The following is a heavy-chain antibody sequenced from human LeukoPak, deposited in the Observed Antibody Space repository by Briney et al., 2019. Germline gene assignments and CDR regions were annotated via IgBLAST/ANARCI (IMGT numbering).Heavy chain of an antibody. D-gene: IGHD3-22*01. J-gene: IGHJ5*02. V-gene: IGHV4-30-4*01. CDR1: GGSISSGDYY. Sequence: SQTLSLTRTASGGSISSGDYYWSWLRQPPGKGLEWIGYIYYSGSTYYNPSLKSRVTISVDTSKNQFSLKLSSVTAADTAVYYCARVKRDSSGYYPRGNWFDPWGQGTLVTVSS. CDR3: ARVKRDSSGYYPRGNWFDP. CDR2: IYYSGST.